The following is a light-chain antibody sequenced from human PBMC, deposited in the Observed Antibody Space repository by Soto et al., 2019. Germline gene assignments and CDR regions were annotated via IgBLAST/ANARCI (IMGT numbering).Light chain of an antibody. CDR3: QSYEICLRLAYV. CDR2: GNT. V-gene: IGLV1-40*01. CDR1: SSNIGAGSD. J-gene: IGLJ1*01. Sequence: QSVLTQPPSVSGAPGQKVTISCTGSSSNIGAGSDVHWYQQLPGTAPKLLIYGNTNRPSGVPDRFAGSKSGTSASLAITGLQAEDEAYYYCQSYEICLRLAYVVVTRTKVT.